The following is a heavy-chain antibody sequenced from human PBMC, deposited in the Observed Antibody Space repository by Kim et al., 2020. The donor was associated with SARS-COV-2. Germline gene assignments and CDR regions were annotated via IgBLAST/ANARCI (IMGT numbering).Heavy chain of an antibody. CDR2: IYYSVST. D-gene: IGHD2-15*01. V-gene: IGHV4-59*01. Sequence: SETLSLTCTVSGGSISSYYWSWIRQPPGKGLEWIGYIYYSVSTNYNPSLKSRVTISVDTSKKQFSLKLSSVTVADTAVYYCARGYCSGGSCYNDGMDVWGQGTTVTVSS. CDR3: ARGYCSGGSCYNDGMDV. J-gene: IGHJ6*02. CDR1: GGSISSYY.